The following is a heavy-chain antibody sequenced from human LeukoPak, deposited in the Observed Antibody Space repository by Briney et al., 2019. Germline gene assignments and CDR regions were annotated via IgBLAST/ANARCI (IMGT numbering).Heavy chain of an antibody. V-gene: IGHV3-21*01. J-gene: IGHJ4*02. CDR1: GFIFSNFG. Sequence: GGSLRLSCTASGFIFSNFGVNWVRQAPGKGLEWVSCMDRHSDIYYADSVKRRFTISRDNARNSVYPQMNSLTVEDSGVYYCVGDPTTNRYQYFQYWGQGALVTVSS. CDR2: MDRHSDI. CDR3: VGDPTTNRYQYFQY. D-gene: IGHD1-14*01.